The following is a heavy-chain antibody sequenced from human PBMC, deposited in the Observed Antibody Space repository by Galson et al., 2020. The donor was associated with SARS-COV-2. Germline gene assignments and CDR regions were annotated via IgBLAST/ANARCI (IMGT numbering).Heavy chain of an antibody. CDR2: TYFMSKRNN. J-gene: IGHJ2*01. V-gene: IGHV6-1*01. D-gene: IGHD3-10*01. CDR3: ARSPREGRGGEGYLDP. Sequence: SQTLSLTCAISGDSVSRNSASWNWIRQSPSRGLEWLGRTYFMSKRNNDYALSVQSRITIRSDTAKNHFSLQLHSLTPGDTAIYFWARSPREGRGGEGYLDPWGRGTLVAVAS. CDR1: GDSVSRNSAS.